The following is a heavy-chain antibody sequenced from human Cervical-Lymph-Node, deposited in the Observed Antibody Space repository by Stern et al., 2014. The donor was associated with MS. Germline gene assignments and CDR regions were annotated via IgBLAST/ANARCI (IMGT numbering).Heavy chain of an antibody. V-gene: IGHV1-69*12. CDR2: VIPLFGTT. CDR3: ARDNDDNGMDV. CDR1: GDTFINFG. Sequence: QDQLVQSGADVKKPGSSVKVSCTASGDTFINFGISWVRQAPGQGLEWMGGVIPLFGTTEYAQKFQGRVTISADESATTVYMELSGLRSEDTAVYYCARDNDDNGMDVWGQGTTVTVTS. D-gene: IGHD1-1*01. J-gene: IGHJ6*02.